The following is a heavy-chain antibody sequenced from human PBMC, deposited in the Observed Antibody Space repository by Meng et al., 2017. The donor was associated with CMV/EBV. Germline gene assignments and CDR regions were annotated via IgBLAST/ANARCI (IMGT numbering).Heavy chain of an antibody. CDR3: ARDLMNCSSTSCANWFDP. CDR1: GGSISSYY. D-gene: IGHD2-2*01. J-gene: IGHJ5*02. CDR2: IYTSGST. V-gene: IGHV4-4*07. Sequence: VQLQEAAPGLVKPSETLSLPCTVSGGSISSYYWSWIRQPAGKGLEWIGRIYTSGSTNYNPSLKSRVTMSVDTSKNQFSLKLSSVTAADTAMYYCARDLMNCSSTSCANWFDPWGQGTLVTVSS.